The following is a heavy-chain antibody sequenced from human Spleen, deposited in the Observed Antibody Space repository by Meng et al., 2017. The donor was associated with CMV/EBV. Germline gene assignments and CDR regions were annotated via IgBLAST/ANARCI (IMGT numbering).Heavy chain of an antibody. CDR1: GGSISSYY. D-gene: IGHD2-2*01. Sequence: SETLSLTCTVSGGSISSYYWSWIRQPPGEGLEWIGYIYYSGSTNYNPSLKSRVTISVDTSKNQFSLKLSSVTAADTAVYYCARVCGSSTSCDDYWGQGTLVTVSS. J-gene: IGHJ4*02. V-gene: IGHV4-59*01. CDR2: IYYSGST. CDR3: ARVCGSSTSCDDY.